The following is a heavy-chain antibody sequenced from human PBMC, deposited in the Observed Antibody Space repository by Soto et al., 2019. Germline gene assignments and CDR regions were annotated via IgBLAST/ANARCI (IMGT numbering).Heavy chain of an antibody. V-gene: IGHV3-48*03. Sequence: PGGSVRLSCAASGFTFSSYEMNWVRQAPGKGLEWVSYISSSGSTIYYTDSVKGRFTISRDNAKNSLYLQMNSLRAEDTAVYYCARLYSSGWIDAFDIWGQGTMVTVSS. CDR2: ISSSGSTI. J-gene: IGHJ3*02. CDR3: ARLYSSGWIDAFDI. D-gene: IGHD6-19*01. CDR1: GFTFSSYE.